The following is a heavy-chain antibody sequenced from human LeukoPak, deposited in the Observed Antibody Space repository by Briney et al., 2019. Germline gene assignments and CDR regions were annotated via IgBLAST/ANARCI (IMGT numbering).Heavy chain of an antibody. CDR1: GDSISSYY. J-gene: IGHJ4*02. Sequence: SETLSLTCTVSGDSISSYYWSWIRQPPGRGLEWIEYIYYGGSANYNPSLKSRVTISVDTSKNQFSLNLSSVTAADTAVYYCARQRTDYGSGSYYDYWGPGTLVTVSS. CDR3: ARQRTDYGSGSYYDY. V-gene: IGHV4-59*08. D-gene: IGHD3-10*01. CDR2: IYYGGSA.